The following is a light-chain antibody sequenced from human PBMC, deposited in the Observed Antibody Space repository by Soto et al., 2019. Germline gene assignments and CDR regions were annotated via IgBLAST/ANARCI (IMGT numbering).Light chain of an antibody. CDR1: QSVLYSSNNKNY. CDR3: QQYYSTPT. V-gene: IGKV4-1*01. Sequence: DIVMTQSPDSLAVSLGARATINCKSSQSVLYSSNNKNYLAWYKQKSRQPPKLLIYWASTRESGVPDRFSGSGSGTDFTLTISSLQAEDVAVYYCQQYYSTPTFGQGTKLEIK. CDR2: WAS. J-gene: IGKJ2*01.